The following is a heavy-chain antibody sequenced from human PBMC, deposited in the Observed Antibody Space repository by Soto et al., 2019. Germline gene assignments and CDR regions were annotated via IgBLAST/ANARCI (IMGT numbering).Heavy chain of an antibody. CDR1: GGSGGSFSGYY. D-gene: IGHD6-6*01. V-gene: IGHV4-39*07. J-gene: IGHJ5*02. Sequence: PSETLSLTCAVNGGSGGSFSGYYWGWIRQSPGKGLEWIGTIYSTENTYYHPSLLSRVTISVDTSKNQFSLKLSSVTAADTAVYYCARERPDGARLDPWGQGTLVTVSS. CDR2: IYSTENT. CDR3: ARERPDGARLDP.